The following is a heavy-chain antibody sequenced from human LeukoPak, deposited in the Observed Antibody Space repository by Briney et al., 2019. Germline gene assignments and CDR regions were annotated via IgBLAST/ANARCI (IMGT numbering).Heavy chain of an antibody. Sequence: GGSLRLSCAASGFTLSSYGMSWVRQAPGMGLEWVSGIRDSGGSTYYADSVKGRFTISRDNSKNTLYLQMNSLRAEDTALYYCAKGRISPDSWGQGTQVPVSS. CDR3: AKGRISPDS. J-gene: IGHJ4*02. CDR2: IRDSGGST. D-gene: IGHD1-14*01. CDR1: GFTLSSYG. V-gene: IGHV3-23*01.